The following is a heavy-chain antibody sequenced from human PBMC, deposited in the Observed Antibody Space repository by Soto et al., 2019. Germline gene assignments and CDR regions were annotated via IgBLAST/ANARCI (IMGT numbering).Heavy chain of an antibody. V-gene: IGHV4-30-4*01. J-gene: IGHJ4*02. CDR3: ARGPSGDKVHY. D-gene: IGHD7-27*01. CDR1: GGSITSDYSC. CDR2: IFDSGTT. Sequence: SETLSLTCTVSGGSITSDYSCWSWIRQPPGEGLEWIGHIFDSGTTYTNPSLRSQVAVSLDTSKNHFSLTLSSVTAADTAVYYCARGPSGDKVHYWGQGALVTVSS.